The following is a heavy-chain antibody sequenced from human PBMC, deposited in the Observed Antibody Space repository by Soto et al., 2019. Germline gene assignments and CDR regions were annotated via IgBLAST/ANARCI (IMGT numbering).Heavy chain of an antibody. V-gene: IGHV3-53*01. D-gene: IGHD1-26*01. Sequence: EVQLVESGGGLIQPGGSLRLSCAASGFTVSSNYMSWVRQAPGKGLAWVSVIYSGGSTYYADSVKGRFTISRDNSKNTVHLKMNSLRAEDTAVYYCAREWELPNYYGMDVWGQGTTVTVSS. CDR2: IYSGGST. CDR1: GFTVSSNY. J-gene: IGHJ6*02. CDR3: AREWELPNYYGMDV.